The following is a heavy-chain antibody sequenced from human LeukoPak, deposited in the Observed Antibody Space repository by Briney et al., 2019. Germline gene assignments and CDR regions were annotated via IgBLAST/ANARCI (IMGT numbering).Heavy chain of an antibody. CDR2: ISSSNNYI. CDR1: GFTFSSYS. CDR3: ARPRGCGSSRCNNFDY. D-gene: IGHD2-2*01. Sequence: GRSLRLSCAASGFTFSSYSMNWVRQAPGKGLEWVSSISSSNNYIYYADSVKGRFTISRDNAKNSLYLQMNRLRAEDTAVYYCARPRGCGSSRCNNFDYWGQGTLVTVSS. J-gene: IGHJ4*02. V-gene: IGHV3-21*01.